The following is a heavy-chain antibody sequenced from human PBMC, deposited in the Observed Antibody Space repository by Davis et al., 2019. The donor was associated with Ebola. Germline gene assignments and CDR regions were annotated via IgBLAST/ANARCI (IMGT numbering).Heavy chain of an antibody. Sequence: MPSETLSLTCAVHGGSFSGYYWSWIRQPPGKGLAWIGEINHSGSTNYNPSLKSRVTISVDTSKNQFSLKLSSVTAADTAVYYCARGPSIANFDYWGQGTLVTVSS. CDR1: GGSFSGYY. CDR3: ARGPSIANFDY. CDR2: INHSGST. V-gene: IGHV4-34*01. D-gene: IGHD6-6*01. J-gene: IGHJ4*02.